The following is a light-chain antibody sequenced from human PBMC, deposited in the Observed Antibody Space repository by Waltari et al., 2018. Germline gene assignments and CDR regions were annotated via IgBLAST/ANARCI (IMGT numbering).Light chain of an antibody. V-gene: IGLV6-57*03. Sequence: YTLTQPPSLSESPGRTVIISCTRSSGYIGSNDVHWFQQHPGSAPTIAIYENNLRPSGVPGRFSSSDDSSSNSASRTNSGLKTEDEADYYCQSYDSRNLVCGGGTRVTVL. CDR2: ENN. CDR3: QSYDSRNLV. J-gene: IGLJ2*01. CDR1: SGYIGSND.